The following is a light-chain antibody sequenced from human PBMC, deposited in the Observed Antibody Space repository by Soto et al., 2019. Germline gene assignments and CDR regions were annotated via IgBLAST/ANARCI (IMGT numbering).Light chain of an antibody. CDR3: HQYSSSPQFT. CDR2: GAS. CDR1: QNIGRSY. Sequence: EIVLTQSPGTLSLSPGERATLSCRANQNIGRSYLAWYQQRPGQAPRLLIYGASSRVTGIPDRFSGSGSGTDFTLTISSLESEDLTVYYCHQYSSSPQFTFRPGTTVDIK. J-gene: IGKJ3*01. V-gene: IGKV3-20*01.